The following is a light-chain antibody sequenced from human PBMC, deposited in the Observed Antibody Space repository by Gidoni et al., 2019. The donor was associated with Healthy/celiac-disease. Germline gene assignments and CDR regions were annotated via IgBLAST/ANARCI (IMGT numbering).Light chain of an antibody. CDR2: DAS. V-gene: IGKV3-11*01. CDR1: QSISSY. J-gene: IGKJ3*01. Sequence: EIVLTQSPATLSLSPGERATLSCRASQSISSYLAWYQQKPGQAPMLLIYDASNRATGIPARFSGSWSGTDFTLTISSLEPEDFAVYYCQQRSNWPPTFGPGTKVDIK. CDR3: QQRSNWPPT.